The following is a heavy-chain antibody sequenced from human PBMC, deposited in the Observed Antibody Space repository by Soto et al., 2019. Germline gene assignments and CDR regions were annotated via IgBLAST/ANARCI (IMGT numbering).Heavy chain of an antibody. CDR1: GFTFSSYA. V-gene: IGHV3-23*01. CDR2: ISGSGGST. D-gene: IGHD6-6*01. J-gene: IGHJ6*02. Sequence: GESLKISCAASGFTFSSYAMSWVRQAPGKGLEWVSAISGSGGSTYYADSVKGRFTISRDNSKNTLYLQMNSLRAEDTAVYYCAKDLVAARNYYYYGMDVWGQGTTVTVSS. CDR3: AKDLVAARNYYYYGMDV.